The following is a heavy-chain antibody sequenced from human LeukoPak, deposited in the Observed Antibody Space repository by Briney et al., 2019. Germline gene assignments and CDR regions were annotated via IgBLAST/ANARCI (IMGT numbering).Heavy chain of an antibody. CDR3: ADPYGDVTEGAFDI. CDR2: ISYDGSNK. Sequence: PGRSLRLSCAASGFIFSSYGMHWVRQAPGKGLEWVAVISYDGSNKDYADSVKGRFTISRDNSKNTLYLQMNSLRAEDTAVYRCADPYGDVTEGAFDIWGQGTMVTVSS. D-gene: IGHD4-17*01. J-gene: IGHJ3*02. V-gene: IGHV3-30*03. CDR1: GFIFSSYG.